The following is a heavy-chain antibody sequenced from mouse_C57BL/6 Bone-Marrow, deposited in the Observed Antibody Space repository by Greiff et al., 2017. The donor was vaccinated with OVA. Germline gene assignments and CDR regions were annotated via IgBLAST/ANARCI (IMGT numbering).Heavy chain of an antibody. V-gene: IGHV5-4*01. D-gene: IGHD1-1*01. CDR1: GFTFSSYA. J-gene: IGHJ1*03. CDR2: ISDGGSYT. CDR3: ARDGITTVVATDFDV. Sequence: EVMLVESGGGLVKPGGSLKLSCAASGFTFSSYAMSWVRQTPEKRLEWVATISDGGSYTYYPDNVKGRFTISRDNAKNNLYLQMSHLKSEDTAMYYCARDGITTVVATDFDVWGTGTTVTVSS.